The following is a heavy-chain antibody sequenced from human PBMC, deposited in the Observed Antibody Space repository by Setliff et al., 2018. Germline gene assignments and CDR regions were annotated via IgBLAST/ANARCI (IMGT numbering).Heavy chain of an antibody. CDR1: GGSITSGGYS. V-gene: IGHV4-30-2*01. D-gene: IGHD2-8*02. CDR2: IYQSGTT. CDR3: TVYNTGSSKDHY. Sequence: SETLSLTCVVSGGSITSGGYSWSWIRQPPGKGLEWIGYIYQSGTTYYNPSLKSRVTISVDTSKNQFSLKLSSVTAADTALYYCTVYNTGSSKDHYWGQGTPVTVSS. J-gene: IGHJ4*02.